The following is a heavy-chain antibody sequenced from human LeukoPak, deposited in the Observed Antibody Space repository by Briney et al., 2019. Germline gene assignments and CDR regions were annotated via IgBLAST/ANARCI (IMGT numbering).Heavy chain of an antibody. V-gene: IGHV1-8*01. CDR2: MNPNSGNT. Sequence: ASVKVSCKASGYTFTSYDINWVRQATGQGLEWMGWMNPNSGNTGYAQKFQGRVTMTRNTSISTAYMELSSLRSEDTAVYYCARTLILYSSGWYSSDWFDPWGQGTLVTVSS. CDR3: ARTLILYSSGWYSSDWFDP. D-gene: IGHD6-19*01. J-gene: IGHJ5*02. CDR1: GYTFTSYD.